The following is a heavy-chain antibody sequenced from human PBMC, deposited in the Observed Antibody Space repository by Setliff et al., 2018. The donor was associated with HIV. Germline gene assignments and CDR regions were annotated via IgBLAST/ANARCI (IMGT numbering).Heavy chain of an antibody. V-gene: IGHV4-59*08. D-gene: IGHD6-19*01. CDR2: IYYSGNT. Sequence: SETLSLTCTVSGGSISSFYWTWIRQPPGKGLEWIGYIYYSGNTNYNPSLKSRVTISVDTSKSQFSLKLSSLTAADTAVYYCARGRTQWPNYNYFDPWGLGTLVTVSS. CDR1: GGSISSFY. CDR3: ARGRTQWPNYNYFDP. J-gene: IGHJ5*02.